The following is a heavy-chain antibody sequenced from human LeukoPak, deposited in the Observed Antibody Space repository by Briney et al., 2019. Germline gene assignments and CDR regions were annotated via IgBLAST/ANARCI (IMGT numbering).Heavy chain of an antibody. D-gene: IGHD4-17*01. Sequence: PGGSLRLSCAGSGFTFNSPSWMSWVRQAPGKGLEWVANINADGSRKYYVDSVKGRFTISKDNAKKSLYLEMNSLRAEDTAVYYCAKGESDYGDSFVFDYWGQGTLVTVSS. V-gene: IGHV3-7*03. CDR1: GFTFNSPSW. CDR2: INADGSRK. J-gene: IGHJ4*02. CDR3: AKGESDYGDSFVFDY.